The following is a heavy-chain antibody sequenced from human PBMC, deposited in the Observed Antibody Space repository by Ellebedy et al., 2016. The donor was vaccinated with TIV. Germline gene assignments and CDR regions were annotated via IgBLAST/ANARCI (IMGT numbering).Heavy chain of an antibody. J-gene: IGHJ4*02. V-gene: IGHV3-7*01. CDR3: ARDNLRYSSSSGGPVDY. CDR1: GFTFSSYR. D-gene: IGHD6-13*01. Sequence: GGSLRLSCAASGFTFSSYRMSWVRQAPGKGLEWVANIKKDGTEKYYADSVKGRFTISRDNSKNTLYLQMNSLRAEDTAVYYCARDNLRYSSSSGGPVDYWGQGTLVTVSS. CDR2: IKKDGTEK.